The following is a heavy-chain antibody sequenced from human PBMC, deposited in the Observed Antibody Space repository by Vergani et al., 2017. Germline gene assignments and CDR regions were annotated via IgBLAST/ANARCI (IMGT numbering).Heavy chain of an antibody. CDR3: ARDGIAAAGTSHYYYYSMDV. V-gene: IGHV1-69*01. CDR2: IIPIFGTA. D-gene: IGHD6-13*01. J-gene: IGHJ6*03. CDR1: GGTFSSYA. Sequence: QVQLVQSGAEVKKPGSSVKVSCKASGGTFSSYAISWVRQAPGQGLEWMGGIIPIFGTANYAQKFQGRVTITADESTSTAYMELSSLRSEDTAVYYCARDGIAAAGTSHYYYYSMDVWGKGTTVTVSS.